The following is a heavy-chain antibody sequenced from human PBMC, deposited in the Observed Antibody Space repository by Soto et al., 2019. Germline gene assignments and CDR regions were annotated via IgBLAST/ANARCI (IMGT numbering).Heavy chain of an antibody. J-gene: IGHJ4*02. CDR2: ISSTTHYI. CDR1: GFTFTRYS. V-gene: IGHV3-21*06. CDR3: ARESEDLTSNFDY. Sequence: GGSLRLSCAASGFTFTRYSMNWVRQAPGKGLEWVSSISSTTHYIYYADSMRGRFTISRDNAKNAVYLEMNSLRAEDAAVYYCARESEDLTSNFDYWGQGTLVTVSS.